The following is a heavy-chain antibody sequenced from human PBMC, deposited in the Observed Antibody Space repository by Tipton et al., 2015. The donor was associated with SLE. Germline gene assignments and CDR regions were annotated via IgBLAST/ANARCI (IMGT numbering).Heavy chain of an antibody. V-gene: IGHV4-59*11. CDR1: GGSLRSHY. Sequence: TLSLTCTVSGGSLRSHYWSWIRQPPGKGLEWVGYIYYSGSTNNNHSLQSRVSMSADTSKRQISLKRTSVTAADTAVYFCARGLVMGRYDAFDTWGQGTMVIVS. CDR2: IYYSGST. D-gene: IGHD3-9*01. CDR3: ARGLVMGRYDAFDT. J-gene: IGHJ3*02.